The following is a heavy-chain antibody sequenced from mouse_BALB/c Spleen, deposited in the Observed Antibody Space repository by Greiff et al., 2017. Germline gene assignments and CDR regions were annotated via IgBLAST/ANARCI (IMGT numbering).Heavy chain of an antibody. V-gene: IGHV3-8*02. Sequence: EVKLQESGPSLVKPSRTLSLTCSVTGDSITSGYWNWIRKFPGNKLEYMGYISYSGSTYYNPSLKSRISITRDTSKNQYYLQLNSVTTEDTATYYCARSGNYVSYAMDYWGQGTSVTVSS. CDR3: ARSGNYVSYAMDY. D-gene: IGHD2-1*01. CDR2: ISYSGST. J-gene: IGHJ4*01. CDR1: GDSITSGY.